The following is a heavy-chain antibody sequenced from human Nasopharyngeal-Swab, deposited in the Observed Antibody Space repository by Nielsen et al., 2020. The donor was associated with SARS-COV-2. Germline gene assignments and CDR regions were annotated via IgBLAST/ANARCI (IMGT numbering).Heavy chain of an antibody. Sequence: GGSLRLACAASGFTFSSYAMSWVRPAPGKGLEWVSVISGSGGSTYYADSGKGRFTLSRDNSKNTLYLQMNSLRDEDTAVYYCARYDDYYDSSGYAYWGQGTLVTVSS. CDR2: ISGSGGST. J-gene: IGHJ4*02. CDR1: GFTFSSYA. V-gene: IGHV3-23*01. D-gene: IGHD3-22*01. CDR3: ARYDDYYDSSGYAY.